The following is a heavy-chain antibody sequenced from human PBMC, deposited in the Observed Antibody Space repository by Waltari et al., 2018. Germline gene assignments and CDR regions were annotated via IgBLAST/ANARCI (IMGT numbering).Heavy chain of an antibody. CDR2: ISSSSSYI. Sequence: EVQLVDSGGGLVKPGGSLRLSCAVSGSTFGNYSMNWVRQAPGKGLEWVSSISSSSSYIYYADSVKGRFTTSRDNAKNSLFLQMNSLRAEDTAVYYCARYYDILTGSPKYFYGMDVWGQGTTVTVSS. CDR3: ARYYDILTGSPKYFYGMDV. CDR1: GSTFGNYS. V-gene: IGHV3-21*01. D-gene: IGHD3-9*01. J-gene: IGHJ6*02.